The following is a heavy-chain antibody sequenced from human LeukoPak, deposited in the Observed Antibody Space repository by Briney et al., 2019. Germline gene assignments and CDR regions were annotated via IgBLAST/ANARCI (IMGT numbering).Heavy chain of an antibody. Sequence: GGSLRLSCVASEFTFGSYWMHWVRQPPGKGLVLASHINDDGSGTNYADSVKGRFTISRDNAKNTLYLQMNSLRAEDTALYYCARETFDPWGQGTLVTVSS. J-gene: IGHJ5*02. CDR2: INDDGSGT. CDR3: ARETFDP. V-gene: IGHV3-74*01. CDR1: EFTFGSYW.